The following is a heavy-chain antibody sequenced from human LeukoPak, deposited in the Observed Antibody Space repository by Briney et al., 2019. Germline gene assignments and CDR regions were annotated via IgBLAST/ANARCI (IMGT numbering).Heavy chain of an antibody. Sequence: GGSLRLSCAASGFTFSSYAMSWVRQAPGKGLEWVSAISTSGDRTYYADSVKGRFTISRDSSKNTLYMQMNSLRAEDTAVYYCAKDYLGSSYAFDVWGQGTMVTVSS. J-gene: IGHJ3*01. D-gene: IGHD6-13*01. CDR3: AKDYLGSSYAFDV. V-gene: IGHV3-23*01. CDR1: GFTFSSYA. CDR2: ISTSGDRT.